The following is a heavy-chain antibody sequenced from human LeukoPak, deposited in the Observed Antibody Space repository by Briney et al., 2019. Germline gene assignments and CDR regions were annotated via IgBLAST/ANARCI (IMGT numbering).Heavy chain of an antibody. J-gene: IGHJ5*02. Sequence: SETLSLTCTVSGGSISSSSYYWGWIRQPPGKGLEWIGSIYYSGSTYYNPSLKSRVTISVDTSKNQFSLKLSSVTAADTAVYYCARARTVAAAGTWWFDPWGQGTLVTVSS. D-gene: IGHD6-13*01. CDR2: IYYSGST. V-gene: IGHV4-39*07. CDR1: GGSISSSSYY. CDR3: ARARTVAAAGTWWFDP.